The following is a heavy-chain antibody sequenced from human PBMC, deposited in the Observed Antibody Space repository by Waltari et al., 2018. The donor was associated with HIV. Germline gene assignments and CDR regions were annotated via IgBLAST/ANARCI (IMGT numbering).Heavy chain of an antibody. D-gene: IGHD4-17*01. V-gene: IGHV5-51*01. J-gene: IGHJ3*02. CDR1: GNNFAGYW. Sequence: EEQLVQSGAEVKEPGESLKISCKSLGNNFAGYWVGWVRQLPGKGREWMGVIYPGDSDAVYSPSCQGRVIMSTDSSISTVYLQWSSLRASDTAMYYCARRKGDYRTAFDIWGQGTMVTASS. CDR3: ARRKGDYRTAFDI. CDR2: IYPGDSDA.